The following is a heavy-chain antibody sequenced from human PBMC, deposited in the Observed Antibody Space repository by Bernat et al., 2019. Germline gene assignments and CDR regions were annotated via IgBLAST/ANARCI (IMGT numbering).Heavy chain of an antibody. D-gene: IGHD3-22*01. CDR3: ARDLHYYDSSGYWRAFDT. V-gene: IGHV4-34*01. Sequence: QVQLQQWGAGLLKPSETLSLTCAVYGGSFSGYYWSWIRQPPGKGLEWIGEINHSGSTNYNPSLKSRVTISVDTSKNQFSLELSSVTAADTAVYYCARDLHYYDSSGYWRAFDTWGQGTLVTVSS. CDR1: GGSFSGYY. CDR2: INHSGST. J-gene: IGHJ3*02.